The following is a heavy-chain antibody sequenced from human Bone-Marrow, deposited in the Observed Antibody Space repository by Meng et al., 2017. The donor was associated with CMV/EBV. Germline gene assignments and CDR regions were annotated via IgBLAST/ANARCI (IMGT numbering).Heavy chain of an antibody. Sequence: SVKVSCKASGGTFSSYAISWVRQAPGQGLEWMGGIIPIFGTANYAQKFQGRVTITTDESTSTAYMELSSLRSEDTAVYYCAREGRAAAVNPFDYWGQGPLVTVSS. D-gene: IGHD6-13*01. CDR2: IIPIFGTA. J-gene: IGHJ4*02. CDR3: AREGRAAAVNPFDY. CDR1: GGTFSSYA. V-gene: IGHV1-69*05.